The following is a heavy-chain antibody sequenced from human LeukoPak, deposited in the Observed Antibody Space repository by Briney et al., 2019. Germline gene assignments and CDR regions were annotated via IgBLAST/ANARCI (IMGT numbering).Heavy chain of an antibody. J-gene: IGHJ3*02. V-gene: IGHV1-69*05. CDR1: GGTFSSYA. CDR3: ARPEVTAMVRWGAFDI. D-gene: IGHD5-18*01. Sequence: SVKVSCKASGGTFSSYAISWARQAPGQGLEWMGGIIPIFGTANYAQKFQGRVTITTDESTSTAYMELSSLRSEDTAVYYCARPEVTAMVRWGAFDIWGQGTMVTVSS. CDR2: IIPIFGTA.